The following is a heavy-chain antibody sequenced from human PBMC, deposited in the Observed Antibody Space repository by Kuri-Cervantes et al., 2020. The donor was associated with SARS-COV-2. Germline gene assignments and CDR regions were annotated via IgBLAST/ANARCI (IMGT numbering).Heavy chain of an antibody. CDR3: ARRVPPWYDFWSGYYGMNV. CDR2: IYYSGST. Sequence: SETLSLTCTVSGGSISSSSYYWGWIRQPPGKGLEWIGSIYYSGSTYYNPSLKSRVTISVDTSMNQFSLKLSSVTAADTAVYYCARRVPPWYDFWSGYYGMNVWGQGTTVTVSS. CDR1: GGSISSSSYY. D-gene: IGHD3-3*01. V-gene: IGHV4-39*01. J-gene: IGHJ6*02.